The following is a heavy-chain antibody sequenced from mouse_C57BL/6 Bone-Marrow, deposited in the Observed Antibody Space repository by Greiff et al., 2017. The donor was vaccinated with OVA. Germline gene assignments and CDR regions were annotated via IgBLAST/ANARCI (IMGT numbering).Heavy chain of an antibody. CDR1: GFTFSSYG. CDR3: ARLYSNDGDYAMDY. CDR2: ISSGGSYT. V-gene: IGHV5-6*01. J-gene: IGHJ4*01. Sequence: EVMLVESGGDLVKPGGSLKLSCAASGFTFSSYGMSWVRQTPDKRLEWVATISSGGSYTYYPDSVKGRFTISRDNAKNTLYLQMSSLKSEDTAMYYGARLYSNDGDYAMDYWGQGTSGTVSS. D-gene: IGHD2-12*01.